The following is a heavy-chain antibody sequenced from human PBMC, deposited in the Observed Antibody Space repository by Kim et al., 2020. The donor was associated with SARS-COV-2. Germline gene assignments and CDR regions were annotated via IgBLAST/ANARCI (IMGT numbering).Heavy chain of an antibody. J-gene: IGHJ4*02. D-gene: IGHD6-6*01. Sequence: SKKFQSRVTITRDPSASTAYKELSSLRSEDTAVYYCARESYSRSSAVDYWGQGTLVTVSS. CDR3: ARESYSRSSAVDY. V-gene: IGHV1-3*01.